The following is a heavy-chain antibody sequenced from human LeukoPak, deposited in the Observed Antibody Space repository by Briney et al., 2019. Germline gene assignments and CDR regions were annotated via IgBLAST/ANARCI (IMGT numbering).Heavy chain of an antibody. V-gene: IGHV3-49*03. CDR1: GFTFGDYA. Sequence: GGSLRLSCTASGFTFGDYAMSWFRQAPGKGLEWVGFIRSKAYGGTPEHAASVKGRFTISRDDSKSIAYLQMNTLKTEDTAMYYCVIHLYDDILSGYPHWGQGTLVTVAS. D-gene: IGHD3-9*01. J-gene: IGHJ4*02. CDR2: IRSKAYGGTP. CDR3: VIHLYDDILSGYPH.